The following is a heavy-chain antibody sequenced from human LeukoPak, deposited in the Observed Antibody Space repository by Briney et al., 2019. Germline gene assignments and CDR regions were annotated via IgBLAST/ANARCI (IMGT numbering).Heavy chain of an antibody. CDR2: ISNDGRSI. CDR3: AKEACSGSCHSDYFDY. Sequence: QPGGSLRLSCAASGFTFSSYGMHWVRQAPAKGLEWVAVISNDGRSIYYADSVKGRFTISRDNSKNTLYLQVNSLRAEDTAVYSCAKEACSGSCHSDYFDYWGLGTLVTVSS. CDR1: GFTFSSYG. J-gene: IGHJ4*02. D-gene: IGHD2-15*01. V-gene: IGHV3-30*18.